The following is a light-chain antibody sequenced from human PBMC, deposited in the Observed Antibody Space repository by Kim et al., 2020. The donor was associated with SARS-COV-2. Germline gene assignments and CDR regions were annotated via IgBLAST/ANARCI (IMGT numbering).Light chain of an antibody. Sequence: QRVTISCTGRNSNIGAGYDVHWYQQLPGTAPKLLIYGNNNRPSGVPDRFSGSKSGTSASLAITGLQAEDEADYYCQSYDSSLSGYVFGTGTKVTVL. CDR1: NSNIGAGYD. V-gene: IGLV1-40*01. J-gene: IGLJ1*01. CDR3: QSYDSSLSGYV. CDR2: GNN.